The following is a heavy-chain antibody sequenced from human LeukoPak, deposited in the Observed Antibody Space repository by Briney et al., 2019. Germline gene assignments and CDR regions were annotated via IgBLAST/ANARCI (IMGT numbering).Heavy chain of an antibody. J-gene: IGHJ6*03. CDR3: ARVRRVTIYRGPTLTYYYYMDV. Sequence: SETLSLTCTVSGGSISSGSYYWSWIRQPAGKGLEWIGRIHTTGSTNYNPSLKSRVTISIDTSRKQFSLKLSSVTAADTAVYYCARVRRVTIYRGPTLTYYYYMDVWGKGTTVTISS. D-gene: IGHD5-24*01. CDR2: IHTTGST. V-gene: IGHV4-61*02. CDR1: GGSISSGSYY.